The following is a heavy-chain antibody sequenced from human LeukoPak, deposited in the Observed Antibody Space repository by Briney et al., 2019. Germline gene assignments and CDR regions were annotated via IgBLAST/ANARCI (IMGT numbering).Heavy chain of an antibody. CDR2: INPNRGGT. V-gene: IGHV1-2*02. J-gene: IGHJ6*03. CDR3: ARYCSGGSCSQSNYYYYMDV. CDR1: GYTFTGYY. Sequence: ASVKVSCKASGYTFTGYYMHWARQAPGQGLEWMGWINPNRGGTNYAQKFQGRVTMTRDTSISTAYMELSRLRSDDTAVYYCARYCSGGSCSQSNYYYYMDVWGKGTTVTLSS. D-gene: IGHD2-15*01.